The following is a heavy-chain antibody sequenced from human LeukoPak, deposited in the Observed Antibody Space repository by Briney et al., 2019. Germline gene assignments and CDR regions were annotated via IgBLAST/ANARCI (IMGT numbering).Heavy chain of an antibody. CDR3: AKKMASSGRGYYYYYGMDV. CDR1: GFTFSIYS. Sequence: GGSLRLSCAASGFTFSIYSMNWVRQAPGKGLEWVAVISYDGSNKYYADSVKGRFTISRDNSKNTLYLQMNSLRAEDTAVYYCAKKMASSGRGYYYYYGMDVWGQGTTVTVSS. J-gene: IGHJ6*02. V-gene: IGHV3-30*18. CDR2: ISYDGSNK. D-gene: IGHD6-19*01.